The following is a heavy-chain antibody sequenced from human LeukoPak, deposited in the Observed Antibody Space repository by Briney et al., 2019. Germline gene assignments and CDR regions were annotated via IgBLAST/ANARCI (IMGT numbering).Heavy chain of an antibody. J-gene: IGHJ4*02. CDR2: ISSSSSTI. Sequence: GGSLRLSCAASGFTFSSYSMNWVRQAPGKGLEWVLYISSSSSTIYYADSVKGRFTISRDNAKNSLYLQMNSLRAEDTAVYRCAKDVAYYYDSSGYALPYYFDYWGQGTLVTVSS. CDR1: GFTFSSYS. V-gene: IGHV3-48*01. D-gene: IGHD3-22*01. CDR3: AKDVAYYYDSSGYALPYYFDY.